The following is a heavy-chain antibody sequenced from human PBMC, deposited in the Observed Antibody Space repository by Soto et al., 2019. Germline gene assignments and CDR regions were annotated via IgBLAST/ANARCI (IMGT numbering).Heavy chain of an antibody. J-gene: IGHJ4*02. Sequence: QVQLVQSGAEVKKPGSSVKVSCKASGGTFSSYAISWVRQAPGQGLEWMGGIIPIFGTANYAQKFQGRVTIXXEETARTAYMGLSSLRSEDTAGYYCARGEHGRVAYWGQGTLVTVSS. D-gene: IGHD1-1*01. CDR1: GGTFSSYA. CDR3: ARGEHGRVAY. V-gene: IGHV1-69*12. CDR2: IIPIFGTA.